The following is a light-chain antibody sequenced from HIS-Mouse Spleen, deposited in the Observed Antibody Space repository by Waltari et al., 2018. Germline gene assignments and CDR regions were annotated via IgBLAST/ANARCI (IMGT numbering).Light chain of an antibody. CDR3: CSYAGSSTYV. CDR1: SSDVGSYHL. CDR2: EGS. J-gene: IGLJ1*01. V-gene: IGLV2-23*01. Sequence: QSALTQPASGSGSPGQSITISCTGTSSDVGSYHLVSWYQQHPGKAPKLMIYEGSKRPSGVSNRFSGSKSGNTASLTISGLQAEDEADYYCCSYAGSSTYVFGTGTKVTVL.